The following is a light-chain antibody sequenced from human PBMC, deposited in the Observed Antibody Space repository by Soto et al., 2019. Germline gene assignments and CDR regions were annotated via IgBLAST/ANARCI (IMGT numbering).Light chain of an antibody. CDR2: AAS. V-gene: IGKV3-15*01. J-gene: IGKJ4*01. CDR3: QQYSHWLS. Sequence: EIVMTQSPATLSVSPGERATLSCRASQSVSGNLAWYQQKPGQAPRLLIYAASTRATGSPARFSVSGSGTEFTLTISSLQSEDFAVYYCQQYSHWLSFGGGTRVEI. CDR1: QSVSGN.